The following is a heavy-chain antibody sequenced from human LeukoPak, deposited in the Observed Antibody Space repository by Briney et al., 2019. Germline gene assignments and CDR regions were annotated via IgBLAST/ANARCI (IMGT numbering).Heavy chain of an antibody. D-gene: IGHD3-3*02. CDR2: IKQDGSEK. CDR3: ARGDLHFWSGQREYYFDY. CDR1: GFTFSSYW. J-gene: IGHJ4*02. Sequence: GGSLRLSCAASGFTFSSYWMSWVRQAPGKGLEWVANIKQDGSEKYYVDSVKGRFTISRYNAKNSLYLQMNSLRAEDTAVYYCARGDLHFWSGQREYYFDYWGQGTLVTISS. V-gene: IGHV3-7*01.